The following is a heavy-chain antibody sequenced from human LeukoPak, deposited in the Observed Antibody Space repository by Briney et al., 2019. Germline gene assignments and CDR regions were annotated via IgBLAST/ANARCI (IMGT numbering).Heavy chain of an antibody. V-gene: IGHV1-69*13. J-gene: IGHJ4*02. CDR2: IIPIFGTA. D-gene: IGHD6-13*01. CDR3: ATKPIAGHRFDY. Sequence: SVKVSCKASGGTFSSYAISWVRQAPGQGLEWMGGIIPIFGTANYAQKFQGRVTITADESTSTAYMELSSLRSEDTAVYYCATKPIAGHRFDYWGQGTLVTVSS. CDR1: GGTFSSYA.